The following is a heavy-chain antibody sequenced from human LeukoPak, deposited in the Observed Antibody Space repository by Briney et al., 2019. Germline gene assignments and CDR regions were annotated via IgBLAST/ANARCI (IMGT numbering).Heavy chain of an antibody. CDR2: IYYSGST. D-gene: IGHD6-13*01. J-gene: IGHJ4*02. CDR3: ARGAAGTPYYFDY. CDR1: GGSISSHY. Sequence: PSETLSLTCTVSGGSISSHYWSWVRQPPGKGLERSGYIYYSGSTNYNPSLTSRVTISVDTSKNQFSLKLSSVTAADTAVYYCARGAAGTPYYFDYWGQGTLVTVSS. V-gene: IGHV4-59*11.